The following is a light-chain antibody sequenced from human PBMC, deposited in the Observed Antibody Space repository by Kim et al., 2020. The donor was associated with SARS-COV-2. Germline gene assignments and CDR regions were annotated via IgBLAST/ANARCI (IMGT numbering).Light chain of an antibody. CDR3: QQYTTSPT. CDR1: QNVDSSF. CDR2: ATS. J-gene: IGKJ4*01. V-gene: IGKV3-20*01. Sequence: PGESATLSCRASQNVDSSFLAWYQQKPGQTPTLLIYATSTRVTGIPDRFSGSGSGTDFTLSISRLEPEDFAVYYCQQYTTSPTFGGGTKVDIK.